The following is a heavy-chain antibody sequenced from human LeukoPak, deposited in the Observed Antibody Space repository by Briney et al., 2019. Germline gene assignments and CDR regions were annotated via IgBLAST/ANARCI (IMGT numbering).Heavy chain of an antibody. D-gene: IGHD3-22*01. CDR3: ARRAYYYDSSGYYFDAFDI. CDR1: GGSISSGGYY. Sequence: SETLSLTCTVSGGSISSGGYYWSWIRQYPGKGLEWIGYIYYSGSTYYNPSLKSRVTISVDTSKNQFSLKLSSVTAADTAVYYCARRAYYYDSSGYYFDAFDIWGQGTMVTVSS. V-gene: IGHV4-31*03. CDR2: IYYSGST. J-gene: IGHJ3*02.